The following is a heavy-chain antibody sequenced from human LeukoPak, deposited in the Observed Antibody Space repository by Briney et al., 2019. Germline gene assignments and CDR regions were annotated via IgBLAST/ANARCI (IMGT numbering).Heavy chain of an antibody. CDR3: ARIGAGSSRDY. Sequence: PGGSLRLSCAASGFTFSNYAMTWVRQAPGKGLEWVSSIVGSSSTYYADSLKGRFTISRDNAKNSLYLQMNSLRAEDTAVYYCARIGAGSSRDYWGQGTLVTVSS. J-gene: IGHJ4*02. V-gene: IGHV3-21*01. CDR1: GFTFSNYA. CDR2: IVGSSST. D-gene: IGHD6-13*01.